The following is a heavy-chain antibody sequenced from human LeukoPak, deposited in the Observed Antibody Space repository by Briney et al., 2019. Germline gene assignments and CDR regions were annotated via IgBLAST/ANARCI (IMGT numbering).Heavy chain of an antibody. J-gene: IGHJ5*02. CDR2: IYYSGST. CDR1: GGSISSYY. CDR3: ARNYYDSSGYSRRWFDP. D-gene: IGHD3-22*01. Sequence: SETLSLTCSVSGGSISSYYWSWIRQPPGKGLEWIGYIYYSGSTYYNPSLKSRVTISVDTSKNQFSLKLSSVTAADTAVYYCARNYYDSSGYSRRWFDPWGQGTLVTVSS. V-gene: IGHV4-59*08.